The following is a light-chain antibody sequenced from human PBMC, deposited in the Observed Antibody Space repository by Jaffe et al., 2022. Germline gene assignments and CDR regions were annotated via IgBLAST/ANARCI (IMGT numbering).Light chain of an antibody. CDR3: QQYNNWPPLT. Sequence: EILMTQSPATLSVSPGERATLSCRASQSVRSNLAWYQQKPGQPPRLLIYGASTRATGIPARFSASGSGTEFTLTISSLESEDFALYYCQQYNNWPPLTFGGGTKVEIK. CDR2: GAS. CDR1: QSVRSN. J-gene: IGKJ4*01. V-gene: IGKV3-15*01.